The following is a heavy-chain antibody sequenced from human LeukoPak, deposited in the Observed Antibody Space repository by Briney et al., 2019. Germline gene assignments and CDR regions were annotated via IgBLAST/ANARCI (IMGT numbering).Heavy chain of an antibody. D-gene: IGHD2-8*01. CDR1: GGTFSSYA. CDR2: IIPIFGTA. Sequence: GASVKVSCKASGGTFSSYAISWVRQAPGQGLEWMGGIIPIFGTANYAQKFQGRVTITADESTSTAYMELSSLRSEDTALYCCSTDPRLLMYWGHGTLVTVSS. J-gene: IGHJ4*01. V-gene: IGHV1-69*13. CDR3: STDPRLLMY.